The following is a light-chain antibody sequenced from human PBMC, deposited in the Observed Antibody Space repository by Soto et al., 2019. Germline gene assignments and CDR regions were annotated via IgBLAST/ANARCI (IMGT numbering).Light chain of an antibody. Sequence: DIQMTQSPSSLSASVGDRVTITCRASQSISTYLNWYQRKPGKAPKLLIFAASSLQSGVPSRFGASGSGTDFTLTISSLQPEDFATYYCQQSYDTPPTFGQGTNLEIK. CDR2: AAS. CDR3: QQSYDTPPT. J-gene: IGKJ2*01. V-gene: IGKV1-39*01. CDR1: QSISTY.